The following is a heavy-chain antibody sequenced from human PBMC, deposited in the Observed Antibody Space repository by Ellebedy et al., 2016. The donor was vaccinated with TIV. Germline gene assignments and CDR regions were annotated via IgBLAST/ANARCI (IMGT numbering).Heavy chain of an antibody. CDR2: ISGSGGST. V-gene: IGHV3-23*01. J-gene: IGHJ6*02. CDR3: ARVHGRLDYYYGLDV. CDR1: GFTFSSYA. Sequence: GESLKISCAASGFTFSSYAVSWVRQAPGKGLEWVSAISGSGGSTYYADSVKGRFTISRDNAKNSLYLQMNSLRAEDAAVYYCARVHGRLDYYYGLDVWGQGTTVTVSS.